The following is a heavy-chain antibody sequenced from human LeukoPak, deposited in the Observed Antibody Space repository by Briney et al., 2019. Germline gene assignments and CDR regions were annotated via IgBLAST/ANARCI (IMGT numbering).Heavy chain of an antibody. CDR3: AKANYGDTHFDS. CDR1: GFSVSNTY. CDR2: ISYDGSIK. J-gene: IGHJ4*02. V-gene: IGHV3-30*18. D-gene: IGHD4-17*01. Sequence: GGSLRLSCAASGFSVSNTYMSWVRQAPGKGLEWLAIISYDGSIKYYADSVEGRFNISRDNSKKTLYLQINSLRTEDTAVYYCAKANYGDTHFDSWGQGTLVTVSS.